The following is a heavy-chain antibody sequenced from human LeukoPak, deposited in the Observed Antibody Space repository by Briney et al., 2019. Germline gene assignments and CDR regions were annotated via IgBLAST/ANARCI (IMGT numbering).Heavy chain of an antibody. J-gene: IGHJ4*02. CDR1: GYTFTSFG. D-gene: IGHD1-26*01. CDR3: ARDQAVGATAGTFDH. CDR2: ISAFNGHT. V-gene: IGHV1-18*01. Sequence: VASVKVSCKASGYTFTSFGITWVRQAPGHGLERMGWISAFNGHTTYAQNLQGRLTMTTDSSTNTAYMELGSLTSDDTAVYYCARDQAVGATAGTFDHRAQGTRV.